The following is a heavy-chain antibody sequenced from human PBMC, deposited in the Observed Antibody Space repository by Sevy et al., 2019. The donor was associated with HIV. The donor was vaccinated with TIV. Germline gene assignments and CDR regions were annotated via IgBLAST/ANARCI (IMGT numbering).Heavy chain of an antibody. CDR1: RFTFSTYD. CDR3: AKGQGYDYIWGNERSEYYFDY. CDR2: ISHDGSYQ. J-gene: IGHJ4*02. Sequence: GGSLRLSCAASRFTFSTYDIHWVRQAPGKGLEWVAVISHDGSYQYYTDSVKGRFPIARDESKNKAYLQMNSLRADDSGVYYCAKGQGYDYIWGNERSEYYFDYWGQGTLVTVSS. V-gene: IGHV3-30*18. D-gene: IGHD3-16*01.